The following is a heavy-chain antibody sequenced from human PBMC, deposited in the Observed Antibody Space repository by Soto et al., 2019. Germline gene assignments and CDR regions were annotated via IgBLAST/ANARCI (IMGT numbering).Heavy chain of an antibody. CDR1: GGSISDDSY. V-gene: IGHV4-30-4*01. D-gene: IGHD2-2*01. CDR2: IYHTGNT. Sequence: KTSETLSLTCTVSGGSISDDSYWSWIRQTPGKGLEWIGYIYHTGNTYYNPSLRSRVSISVDKSKSQFSLKLISVTAADTAVYFCARDEYQPLSSVSWFDSWGQGTLVTVSS. J-gene: IGHJ5*01. CDR3: ARDEYQPLSSVSWFDS.